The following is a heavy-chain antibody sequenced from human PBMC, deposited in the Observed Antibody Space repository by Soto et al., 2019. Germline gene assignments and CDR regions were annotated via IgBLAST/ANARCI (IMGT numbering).Heavy chain of an antibody. CDR3: ASGAEGYSSSSFDY. CDR2: INHSGST. J-gene: IGHJ4*02. V-gene: IGHV4-34*01. Sequence: LSLTCAVYGGSFSGYYWSWIRQPPGKGLEWIGEINHSGSTNYNPSLKSRVTISVDTSKNQFSLKLSSVTAADTAVYYCASGAEGYSSSSFDYWGQGTLVTVSS. D-gene: IGHD6-6*01. CDR1: GGSFSGYY.